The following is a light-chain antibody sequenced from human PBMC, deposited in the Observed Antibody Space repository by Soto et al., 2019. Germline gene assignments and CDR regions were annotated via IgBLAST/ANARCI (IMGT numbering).Light chain of an antibody. CDR1: QNINTF. V-gene: IGKV1-39*01. CDR2: AAS. J-gene: IGKJ2*01. Sequence: DIQMTQSPSSLSASVGDRVSIACRASQNINTFLHWYQQKPGKAPKLLVYAASSLQNGVLSRFSGRGSGTDFTLTIFSLQPDDFGIYYCQQTYISPHTFGQGTKVDIK. CDR3: QQTYISPHT.